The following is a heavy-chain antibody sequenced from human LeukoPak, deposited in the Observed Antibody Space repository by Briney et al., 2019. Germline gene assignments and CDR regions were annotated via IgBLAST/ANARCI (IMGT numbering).Heavy chain of an antibody. CDR1: GGSISSYY. Sequence: SETLSLTCTVSGGSISSYYWSWIRQPPGKGLEWIGYIYYSGSTNYNPSLKSRVAISVDTSKNQFSLKLSSVTAADTAVYYCARHVPLDAFDIWGQGTMVTVSS. CDR3: ARHVPLDAFDI. V-gene: IGHV4-59*08. CDR2: IYYSGST. J-gene: IGHJ3*02.